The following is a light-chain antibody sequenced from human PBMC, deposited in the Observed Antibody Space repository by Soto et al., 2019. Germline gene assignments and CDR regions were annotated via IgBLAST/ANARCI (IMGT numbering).Light chain of an antibody. CDR1: QVISNY. CDR3: QQYNNFWT. CDR2: AAS. J-gene: IGKJ1*01. Sequence: DIQMTQSPSSLSASVGDRVTITCRASQVISNYLAWYQQKPGKVPKLLIYAASTLQSGVPFRFSGSGSGTDFTLTISSLQPEDVAVYYCQQYNNFWTFGQGTKVEIK. V-gene: IGKV1-27*01.